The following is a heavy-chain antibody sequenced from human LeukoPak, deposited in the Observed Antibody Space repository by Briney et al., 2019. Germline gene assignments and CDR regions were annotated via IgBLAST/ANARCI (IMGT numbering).Heavy chain of an antibody. CDR3: ARRTYFYDSSGYYFDY. J-gene: IGHJ4*02. V-gene: IGHV4-34*01. D-gene: IGHD3-22*01. CDR1: GGSFSGYY. CDR2: INHSGST. Sequence: SETLSLTCAVYGGSFSGYYWSWLRQPPGKGLEWIGEINHSGSTNYNPPLKSRVTISVDTSKNQFSLKLSSVTAADTAVYYCARRTYFYDSSGYYFDYWGQGTLVTVSS.